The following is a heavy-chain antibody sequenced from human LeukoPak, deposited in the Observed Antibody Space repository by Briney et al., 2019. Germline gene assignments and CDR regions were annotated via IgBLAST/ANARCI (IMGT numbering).Heavy chain of an antibody. V-gene: IGHV1-2*04. CDR2: INPNSGGT. Sequence: ASVKVSCTASGYTFTGYYMHWVRQAPGQGLEWMGWINPNSGGTNYAQKFQGWVTMTRDTSISTAYMELSRLRSDDTAVYYCARDLGNTAMAPERYYYYGMDVWGQGTTVTVSS. J-gene: IGHJ6*02. CDR1: GYTFTGYY. CDR3: ARDLGNTAMAPERYYYYGMDV. D-gene: IGHD5-18*01.